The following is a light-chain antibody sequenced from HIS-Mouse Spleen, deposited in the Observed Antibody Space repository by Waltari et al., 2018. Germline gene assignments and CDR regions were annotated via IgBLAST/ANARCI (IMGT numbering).Light chain of an antibody. CDR3: QQYGSSPYT. CDR1: QSVSSSY. CDR2: GAS. Sequence: IVLTQSPGPLSLSPGERATLSCRASQSVSSSYLAWYQQKPGQAPRLLIYGASSRATGIPDRFSGSGSGTEFTLTISRLEPEDFAVYYCQQYGSSPYTFGQGTKLEIK. J-gene: IGKJ2*01. V-gene: IGKV3-20*01.